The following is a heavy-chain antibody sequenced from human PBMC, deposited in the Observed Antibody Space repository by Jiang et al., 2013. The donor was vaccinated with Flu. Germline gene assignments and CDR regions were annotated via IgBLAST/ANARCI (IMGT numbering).Heavy chain of an antibody. V-gene: IGHV4-38-2*02. CDR1: GYSISNGYY. J-gene: IGHJ4*02. D-gene: IGHD1-26*01. CDR3: ARVYSGSHFDY. CDR2: IYHSGST. Sequence: VLLKPSETLSLTCTVSGYSISNGYYWGWIRQPPGKGLEWIGSIYHSGSTYYNPSLKSRVTISVDTSKNHFSLRLSSVTRRRLRPYYYCARVYSGSHFDYWGQGNPGHRLL.